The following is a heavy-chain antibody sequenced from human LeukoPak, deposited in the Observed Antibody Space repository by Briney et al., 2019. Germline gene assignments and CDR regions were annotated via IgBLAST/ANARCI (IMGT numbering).Heavy chain of an antibody. CDR2: INHSGST. J-gene: IGHJ4*02. CDR1: GGSFSGYY. V-gene: IGHV4-34*01. Sequence: SETLSLTCAVYGGSFSGYYWSWIRQPPGKGLEWIWEINHSGSTNYNPSLKSRVTISVDTSKNQFSLKLSSVTAADTAVYYCARGIRDYWGQGTLVTVSS. CDR3: ARGIRDY.